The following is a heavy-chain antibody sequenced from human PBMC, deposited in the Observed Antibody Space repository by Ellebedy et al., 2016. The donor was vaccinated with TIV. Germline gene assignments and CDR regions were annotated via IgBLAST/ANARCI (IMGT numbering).Heavy chain of an antibody. CDR1: GFTFDDYA. CDR3: AKAPYCRGGRCYPPDY. J-gene: IGHJ4*02. V-gene: IGHV3-9*01. CDR2: ISWNSGSI. D-gene: IGHD2-15*01. Sequence: GGSLRLSXAASGFTFDDYAVHWVRQAPGKGLEWVSGISWNSGSIGYADSVKGRFTISRDNAKNSLYLQMNSLRAEDTALYYCAKAPYCRGGRCYPPDYWGQGTLVTVSS.